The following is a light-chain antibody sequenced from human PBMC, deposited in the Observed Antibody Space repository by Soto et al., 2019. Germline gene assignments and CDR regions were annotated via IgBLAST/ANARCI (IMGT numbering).Light chain of an antibody. J-gene: IGLJ1*01. CDR2: DDT. Sequence: QSVLAQPPSVSAAPGQRVTVSCSTTTSNLGNNYISWYQHLPGAAPRLLIYDDTERPSGIPDRFSGSRSATSATLGIAGLQTGDEADYFCGAWDPSLNAYCFGTGTRSPS. CDR3: GAWDPSLNAYC. CDR1: TSNLGNNY. V-gene: IGLV1-51*01.